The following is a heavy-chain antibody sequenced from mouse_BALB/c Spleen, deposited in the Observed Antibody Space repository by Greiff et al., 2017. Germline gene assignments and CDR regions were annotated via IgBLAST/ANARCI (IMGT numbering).Heavy chain of an antibody. CDR1: GYSITSDYA. CDR2: ISYSCST. Sequence: ESGPGLVKPSQSLSLTCTVTGYSITSDYAWNWIRQFPGNKLEWMGYISYSCSTSYNPSLKSRISITRDTSKNQFFLQLNSVTTEDTATYYCARDGYWAYWGQGTLVTVSA. J-gene: IGHJ3*01. D-gene: IGHD2-3*01. V-gene: IGHV3-2*02. CDR3: ARDGYWAY.